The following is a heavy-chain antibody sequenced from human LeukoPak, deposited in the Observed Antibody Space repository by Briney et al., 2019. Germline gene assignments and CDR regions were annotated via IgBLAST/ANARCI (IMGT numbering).Heavy chain of an antibody. J-gene: IGHJ3*02. CDR2: ISGFNGDT. V-gene: IGHV1-18*01. CDR3: AREETYYYDNTGYYFRAFDI. Sequence: VASVKVSCKASGYTFNNYGIAWVRQAPGQGLEWMGWISGFNGDTKYAQKLQGRVTVTTDTSTSTAYMELRSLRSDDTAVYYCAREETYYYDNTGYYFRAFDIWGQGTMVTVSS. D-gene: IGHD3-22*01. CDR1: GYTFNNYG.